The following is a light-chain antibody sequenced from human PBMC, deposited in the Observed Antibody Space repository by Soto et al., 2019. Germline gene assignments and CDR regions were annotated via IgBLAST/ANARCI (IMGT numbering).Light chain of an antibody. CDR3: QQRTNWLFT. CDR2: DAS. Sequence: EIVLTQSPATLSVSPGERATLSCRAGQNIGISLAWYQHKPGQPPRLLIYDASKRATGIPARFGGSGSGTDFTLTISSLEPEDFAVYYCQQRTNWLFTFGPGTKVDIK. V-gene: IGKV3-11*01. J-gene: IGKJ3*01. CDR1: QNIGIS.